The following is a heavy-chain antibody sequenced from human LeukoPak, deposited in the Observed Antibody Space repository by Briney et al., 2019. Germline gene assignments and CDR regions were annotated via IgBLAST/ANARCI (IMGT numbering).Heavy chain of an antibody. CDR3: AREIEVDYFDY. J-gene: IGHJ4*02. Sequence: SETLSLTCAVYGGSFSGYYWSWIRQPPGKGLEWIGDINNSGSPNYNPSLKSRVTISVATSKNQYPLNLSSVTAADTSVYYCAREIEVDYFDYWGQGTLVSVSS. CDR1: GGSFSGYY. V-gene: IGHV4-34*01. D-gene: IGHD3-22*01. CDR2: INNSGSP.